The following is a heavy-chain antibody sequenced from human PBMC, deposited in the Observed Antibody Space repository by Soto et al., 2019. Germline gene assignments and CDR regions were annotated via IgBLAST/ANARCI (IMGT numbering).Heavy chain of an antibody. CDR3: ARVGQDYYYGMDV. V-gene: IGHV3-11*01. D-gene: IGHD3-16*01. CDR1: GFTFSDYY. J-gene: IGHJ6*02. CDR2: ISSSATTI. Sequence: QVQLVESGGGLVKPGRSLRVSCAASGFTFSDYYMRWIRQAPGKGLEWVSYISSSATTIYYADSVKGRFTISRDNAKNALYLQMNSLRAEDTAVYYCARVGQDYYYGMDVWGQGTTVTVSS.